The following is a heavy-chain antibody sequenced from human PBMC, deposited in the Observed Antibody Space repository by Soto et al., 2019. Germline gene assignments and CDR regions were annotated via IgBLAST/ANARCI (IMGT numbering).Heavy chain of an antibody. D-gene: IGHD6-19*01. CDR3: ATHGQWLVRDYGMDV. CDR1: GFTYTRYS. Sequence: VGSLRLSCAASGFTYTRYSMNWVRQAPGKGLEWVSSISSTTNYIYYGDSMKGRFTISRDNAKNSLYLEMNSLRAEDTAVYYCATHGQWLVRDYGMDVWGQGTTVTVSS. V-gene: IGHV3-21*04. J-gene: IGHJ6*02. CDR2: ISSTTNYI.